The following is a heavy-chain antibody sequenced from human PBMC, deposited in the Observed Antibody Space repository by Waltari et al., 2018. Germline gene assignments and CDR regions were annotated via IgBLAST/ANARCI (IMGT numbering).Heavy chain of an antibody. D-gene: IGHD2-21*01. CDR1: GGSISSSSYY. J-gene: IGHJ3*02. V-gene: IGHV4-39*07. CDR3: ARGPYCGGDCYSAWSAFDI. Sequence: QLQLQESGPGLVKPSETLSLTCTVSGGSISSSSYYWGWIRQPPGKGLEWIGSIYYSGRTYYNPSLKSRVTISVDTSKNQFSLKLSSVTAADTAVYYCARGPYCGGDCYSAWSAFDIWGQGTMVTVSS. CDR2: IYYSGRT.